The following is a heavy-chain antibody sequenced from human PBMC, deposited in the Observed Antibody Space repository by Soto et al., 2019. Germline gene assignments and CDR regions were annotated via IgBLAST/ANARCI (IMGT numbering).Heavy chain of an antibody. Sequence: EVQLVETGGGLIQPGGSLRLSCAASGFTVNSNHMSWVRQAPGKGLEWVSAIYSGGSTYYADSVQGRFTISRDSSKNTLSLQMNSLRAEDTAVYYCARDRGSGSYHGWFDPWGQGTLVTVSS. CDR2: IYSGGST. J-gene: IGHJ5*02. CDR1: GFTVNSNH. D-gene: IGHD1-26*01. V-gene: IGHV3-53*02. CDR3: ARDRGSGSYHGWFDP.